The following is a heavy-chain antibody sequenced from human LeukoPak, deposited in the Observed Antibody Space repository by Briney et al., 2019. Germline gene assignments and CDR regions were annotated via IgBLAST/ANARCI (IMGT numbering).Heavy chain of an antibody. V-gene: IGHV4-61*09. CDR1: VGSISTGNYY. CDR3: ARDWGIAAATPYYFDH. Sequence: PSETLSLTCTVSVGSISTGNYYYSWIRQSAGKGMEWIGNIYMSGSTRYNPSLMGRVAMSVDTLKNQFPLKIASATAADTAVYYCARDWGIAAATPYYFDHWGQGILATVSS. CDR2: IYMSGST. J-gene: IGHJ4*02. D-gene: IGHD6-13*01.